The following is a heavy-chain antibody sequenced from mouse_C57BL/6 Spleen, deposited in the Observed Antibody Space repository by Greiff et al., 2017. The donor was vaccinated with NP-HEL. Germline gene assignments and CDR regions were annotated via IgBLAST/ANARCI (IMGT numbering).Heavy chain of an antibody. CDR2: INYDGSST. CDR3: ARDGYYYGSSHYYAMDY. D-gene: IGHD1-1*01. V-gene: IGHV5-16*01. Sequence: EVQRVESEGGLVQPGSSMKLSCTASGFTFSDYYMAWVRQVPEKGLEWVANINYDGSSTYYLDSLKSRFIISRDNAKNILYLQMSSLKSEDTATYYCARDGYYYGSSHYYAMDYWGQGTSVTVSS. J-gene: IGHJ4*01. CDR1: GFTFSDYY.